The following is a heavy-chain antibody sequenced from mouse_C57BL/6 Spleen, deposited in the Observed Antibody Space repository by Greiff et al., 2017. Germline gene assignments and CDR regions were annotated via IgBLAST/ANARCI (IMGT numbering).Heavy chain of an antibody. CDR3: ARRGYSSSFDY. J-gene: IGHJ2*01. V-gene: IGHV1-59*01. CDR1: GYTFTSYW. CDR2: IDPSDSYT. D-gene: IGHD1-1*01. Sequence: QVQLQQPGAELVRPGTSVKLSCKASGYTFTSYWMHWVKQRPGQGLEWIGVIDPSDSYTNYNQKFKGKATLTVDTSSSTAYMQLSSLTSEDSAVYYCARRGYSSSFDYWGQGTTLTVSS.